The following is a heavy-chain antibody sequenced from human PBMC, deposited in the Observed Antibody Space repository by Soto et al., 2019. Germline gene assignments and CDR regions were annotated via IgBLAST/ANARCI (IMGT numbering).Heavy chain of an antibody. Sequence: TGGSLRLSCAASGFTFDDYAMHWVRQVPGKGLEWVSGINWNSGSIGYGDSVKGRFAISRDNAKNSLHLQMNSPSAEDTAFYYCVKDESINWYSGHFRHWGQGTLVTVSS. D-gene: IGHD6-13*01. V-gene: IGHV3-9*01. J-gene: IGHJ1*01. CDR2: INWNSGSI. CDR1: GFTFDDYA. CDR3: VKDESINWYSGHFRH.